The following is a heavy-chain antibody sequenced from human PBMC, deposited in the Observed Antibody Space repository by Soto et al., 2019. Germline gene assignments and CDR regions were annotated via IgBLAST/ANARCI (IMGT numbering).Heavy chain of an antibody. CDR1: GFTFSNYA. V-gene: IGHV3-23*01. CDR2: ITGSGGTT. J-gene: IGHJ4*02. CDR3: AKEYTSTSKGSFDY. D-gene: IGHD1-26*01. Sequence: EVHLLEFGGGLVQPGRSLRLSCAASGFTFSNYAINWVRQAPGKGLEWVSGITGSGGTTFYADSVKGRFTISRDNSKNTVYLQMNSVRADDTAVYYCAKEYTSTSKGSFDYWGQGALVTVSS.